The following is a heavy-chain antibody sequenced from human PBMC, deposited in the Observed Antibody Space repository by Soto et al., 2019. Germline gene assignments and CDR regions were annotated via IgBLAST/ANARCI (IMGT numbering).Heavy chain of an antibody. CDR1: GYTFTSYA. CDR3: ARAPATTAGKLVWFER. CDR2: INAGNGNT. Sequence: ASVKVSCKASGYTFTSYAMHWVRQAPGQRLEWMGWINAGNGNTKYSQKFQGRVTITRDTSASTAYMELSSLRSEDTAVYYCARAPATTAGKLVWFERWGQGTLVMVS. J-gene: IGHJ5*02. V-gene: IGHV1-3*01. D-gene: IGHD6-13*01.